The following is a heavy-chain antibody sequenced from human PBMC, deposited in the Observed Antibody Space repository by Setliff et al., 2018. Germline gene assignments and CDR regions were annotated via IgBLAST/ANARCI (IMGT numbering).Heavy chain of an antibody. J-gene: IGHJ3*02. D-gene: IGHD3-22*01. V-gene: IGHV1-24*01. CDR1: GYTLTELS. CDR3: ASRKYYYDSSGYYYGDAFDI. CDR2: FDPEDGET. Sequence: ASVKVSCKVSGYTLTELSMHWVRQAPGKGLEWMGGFDPEDGETIYAQKFQGRVTMTEDTSTDTAYMELSSLRSEDTAVYYCASRKYYYDSSGYYYGDAFDIWGQGTMVTVSS.